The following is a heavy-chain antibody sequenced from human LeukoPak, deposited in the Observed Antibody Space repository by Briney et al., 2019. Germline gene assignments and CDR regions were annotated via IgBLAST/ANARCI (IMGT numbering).Heavy chain of an antibody. CDR2: IIPILGIA. J-gene: IGHJ3*02. D-gene: IGHD3/OR15-3a*01. CDR3: ARGGGLNSRSAAFDI. Sequence: SVKVSCKASGGTFSSYAISWVRQAPGQGLEWMGRIIPILGIANYAQKFQGRVTITADKSTSTAYMELSRLRSDDTAVYYCARGGGLNSRSAAFDIWGQGTMVTVSS. V-gene: IGHV1-69*04. CDR1: GGTFSSYA.